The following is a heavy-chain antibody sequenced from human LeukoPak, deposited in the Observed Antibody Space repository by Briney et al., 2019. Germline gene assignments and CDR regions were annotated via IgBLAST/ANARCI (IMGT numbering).Heavy chain of an antibody. CDR1: GGSISSYY. Sequence: SETLSLTCTVSGGSISSYYWSWIRQPPGKGLEWIGYIYYSGSTNYNPSLKSRVTISVDTSKNQFSLKLSSVTAADTAVYYCARDPGDYYYDSSGYLDYWGQETLVTVSS. V-gene: IGHV4-59*01. J-gene: IGHJ4*02. D-gene: IGHD3-22*01. CDR3: ARDPGDYYYDSSGYLDY. CDR2: IYYSGST.